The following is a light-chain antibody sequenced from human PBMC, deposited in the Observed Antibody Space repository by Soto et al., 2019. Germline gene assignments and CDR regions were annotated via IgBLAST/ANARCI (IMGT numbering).Light chain of an antibody. J-gene: IGLJ3*02. CDR2: EVS. CDR3: SSYTSSSTWV. CDR1: SSDVGGYDY. V-gene: IGLV2-14*01. Sequence: QSVLTQPASVSGSPGQSITISCTETSSDVGGYDYVSWFQQYPGKAPKLMIYEVSNRPSGVSNRFSGSKSGNTASLTISGLQAEDEADYYCSSYTSSSTWVFGGGTQLTVL.